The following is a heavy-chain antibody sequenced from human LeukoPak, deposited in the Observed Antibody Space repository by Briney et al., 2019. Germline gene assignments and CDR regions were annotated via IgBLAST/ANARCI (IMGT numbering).Heavy chain of an antibody. V-gene: IGHV1-24*01. CDR1: GYTLTELS. J-gene: IGHJ6*03. CDR3: ASRAARPEKAYYYYYMDV. CDR2: FDPEDGET. D-gene: IGHD6-6*01. Sequence: ASVKVSCKVSGYTLTELSMHWVRQAPGKGLEWMGGFDPEDGETIYAQKFQGRVTMTEDTSTDTAYMELSSLRSEDTAVYYCASRAARPEKAYYYYYMDVWGKGTTVTVSS.